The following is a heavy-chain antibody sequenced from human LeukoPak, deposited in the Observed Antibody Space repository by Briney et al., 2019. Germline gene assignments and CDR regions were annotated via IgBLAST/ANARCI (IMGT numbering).Heavy chain of an antibody. CDR1: GFTFSDYY. D-gene: IGHD2-15*01. Sequence: PGGSLRLSCAASGFTFSDYYMSWIRQAPGKGLEWVSYISSSGSTIYYADSVKGRFTISRDNSKNTLYLQMNSLRAEDTAVYYCAKDTLLLPVNYFDYWGQGTLVTVSS. V-gene: IGHV3-11*01. J-gene: IGHJ4*02. CDR3: AKDTLLLPVNYFDY. CDR2: ISSSGSTI.